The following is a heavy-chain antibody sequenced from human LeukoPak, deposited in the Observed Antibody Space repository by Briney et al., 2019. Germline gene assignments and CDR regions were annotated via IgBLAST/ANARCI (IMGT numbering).Heavy chain of an antibody. CDR1: GGSFSGYY. CDR2: INHSGST. V-gene: IGHV4-34*01. D-gene: IGHD2-15*01. CDR3: AREGYCSGGSCDNWFDP. Sequence: KPSETLSLTCAVYGGSFSGYYWSWVRQPPGKGLEWIGEINHSGSTNYNPSLKSRVTISVDTSKNQFSLKLSSVTAADTAVYYCAREGYCSGGSCDNWFDPWGQGTLVTVSS. J-gene: IGHJ5*02.